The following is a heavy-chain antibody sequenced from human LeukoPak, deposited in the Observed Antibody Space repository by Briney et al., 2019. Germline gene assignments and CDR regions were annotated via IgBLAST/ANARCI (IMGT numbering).Heavy chain of an antibody. J-gene: IGHJ6*03. CDR3: ARGRYDFWSGYYHEDYYYYMDV. D-gene: IGHD3-3*01. Sequence: SETLSLTCSVSGGSIDSRIYFWGWIRQPPGKGLEWIGYIYYSGSTNYNPSLKSRVTISVDTSKNQFSLKLSSVTAADTAVYYCARGRYDFWSGYYHEDYYYYMDVWSKGTTVTVSS. CDR1: GGSIDSRIYF. CDR2: IYYSGST. V-gene: IGHV4-61*01.